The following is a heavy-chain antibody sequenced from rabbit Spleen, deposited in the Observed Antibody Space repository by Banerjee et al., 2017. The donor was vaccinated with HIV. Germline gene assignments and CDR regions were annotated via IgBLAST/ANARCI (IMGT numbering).Heavy chain of an antibody. CDR3: ARDGSSSFSSYGMDL. D-gene: IGHD1-1*01. CDR1: GISFGISDY. CDR2: IDAGSSDFT. V-gene: IGHV1S40*01. J-gene: IGHJ6*01. Sequence: QSLEESGGGLVKPGGTLTLTCKASGISFGISDYMCWVRQAPGKGLEWIACIDAGSSDFTYHANWAKGRFTISKTSSTTVTLQATSLTVADTATYFCARDGSSSFSSYGMDLWGQGTLVTVS.